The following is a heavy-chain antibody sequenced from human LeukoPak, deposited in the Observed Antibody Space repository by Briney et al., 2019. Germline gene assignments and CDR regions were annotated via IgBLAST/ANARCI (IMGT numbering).Heavy chain of an antibody. D-gene: IGHD3-9*01. CDR2: IYSGGST. V-gene: IGHV3-53*01. CDR3: ASSAKVLRYFDWLGLFDY. J-gene: IGHJ4*02. CDR1: GFTVSSNY. Sequence: GGSLRLSCAASGFTVSSNYMSWVRQAPGKGLEWVSVIYSGGSTYYADSVKGRFTISRDNSKNTLYLQMNSLRAEDTVVYYCASSAKVLRYFDWLGLFDYWGQGTLVTVSS.